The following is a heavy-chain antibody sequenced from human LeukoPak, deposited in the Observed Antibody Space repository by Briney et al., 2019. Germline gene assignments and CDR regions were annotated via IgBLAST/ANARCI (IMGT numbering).Heavy chain of an antibody. CDR1: GGSISSGGYY. CDR3: ARMAVTSSFDY. Sequence: PSQTLSPTCTVSGGSISSGGYYWSWIRQHPGKGLEWIGYIYYSGSTYYNPSLKSRVTISVDTSKNQFSLKLSSVTAADTAVYYCARMAVTSSFDYWGQGTLVTVSS. D-gene: IGHD2-21*02. CDR2: IYYSGST. V-gene: IGHV4-31*03. J-gene: IGHJ4*02.